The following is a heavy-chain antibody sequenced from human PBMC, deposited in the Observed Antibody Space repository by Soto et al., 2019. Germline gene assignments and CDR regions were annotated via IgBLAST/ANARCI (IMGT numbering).Heavy chain of an antibody. V-gene: IGHV3-74*01. CDR1: GFTFSDYW. Sequence: EVQLVESGGGLVQPGGSLRLSCAASGFTFSDYWMHWVRQAPGKGLEWVSRIKRDGSTTNYADSVKGRGTISRDNAKNTLYLEMNSLRVDDTADYYCARGAINYCYEDVWVKGTTVTVSS. J-gene: IGHJ6*03. CDR3: ARGAINYCYEDV. CDR2: IKRDGSTT.